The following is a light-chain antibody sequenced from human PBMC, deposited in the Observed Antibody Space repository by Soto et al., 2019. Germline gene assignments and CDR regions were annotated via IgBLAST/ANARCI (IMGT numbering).Light chain of an antibody. CDR1: SSNIGAGYN. Sequence: QAVVTQPPSVSGAPGQRVTISCTGSSSNIGAGYNVHWYQQLPGTAPKLLIYVNSNRPSGVPDRFSGPKSGTSASLAITGLQAEHEADYYCQSYDSSLSGGVFGGGTKVTVL. J-gene: IGLJ3*02. V-gene: IGLV1-40*01. CDR3: QSYDSSLSGGV. CDR2: VNS.